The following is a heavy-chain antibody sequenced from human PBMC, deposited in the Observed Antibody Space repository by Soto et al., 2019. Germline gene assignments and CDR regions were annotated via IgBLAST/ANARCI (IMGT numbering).Heavy chain of an antibody. D-gene: IGHD3-22*01. Sequence: GGSLRLSCAASGCTFISYWMSWVRQAPGKGLEWVANIKQDGSEKYYVDSVKGRFTISRDNAKNSLYLQMNSLRAEDTAVYYCASPTYYYDSSGYYSEYFQHWGQGTLVTVSS. J-gene: IGHJ1*01. CDR2: IKQDGSEK. V-gene: IGHV3-7*05. CDR3: ASPTYYYDSSGYYSEYFQH. CDR1: GCTFISYW.